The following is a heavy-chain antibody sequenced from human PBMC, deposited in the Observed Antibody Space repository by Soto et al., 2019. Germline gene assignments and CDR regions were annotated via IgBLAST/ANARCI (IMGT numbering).Heavy chain of an antibody. CDR1: GGTFSSYA. Sequence: QVQLVQSGAEVKKPGSSVKVSCKASGGTFSSYAISWVRQAPGQGLEWMGGIIPIFGRANYAQKFQGRVPITADESTSPAYMDLSSLRSEDTAVYYCAIVDPGNLPFDPWGPGTLVTVSS. CDR2: IIPIFGRA. V-gene: IGHV1-69*01. CDR3: AIVDPGNLPFDP. J-gene: IGHJ5*02. D-gene: IGHD1-1*01.